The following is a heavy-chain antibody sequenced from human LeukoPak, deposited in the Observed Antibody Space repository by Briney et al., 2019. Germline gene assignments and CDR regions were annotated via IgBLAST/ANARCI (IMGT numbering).Heavy chain of an antibody. J-gene: IGHJ5*02. V-gene: IGHV4-31*03. CDR3: ARVGSNGGVVSGNWNGSNP. CDR1: GGSISSGGYY. CDR2: IYYSGST. D-gene: IGHD1-20*01. Sequence: PSQTLSLTCTVSGGSISSGGYYWSWIRQHPGKGLEWIGYIYYSGSTYYNPSLKSRVTISVDTSKNQFSLKLSSVTAADTAVYSWARVGSNGGVVSGNWNGSNPWGQETLLTVPS.